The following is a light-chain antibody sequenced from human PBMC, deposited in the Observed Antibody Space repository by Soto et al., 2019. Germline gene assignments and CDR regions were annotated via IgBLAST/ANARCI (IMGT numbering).Light chain of an antibody. Sequence: DIQMAQSPSSVTASVGDRVTITCRASQIISSWLAWYQQKPGKAPKLLIYAASSLQSGVPSRFSGSGSGTAFTLTISSLQPEDSATYYCQQYNSYPVTFGQGTRLEIK. CDR3: QQYNSYPVT. J-gene: IGKJ5*01. CDR1: QIISSW. CDR2: AAS. V-gene: IGKV1D-16*01.